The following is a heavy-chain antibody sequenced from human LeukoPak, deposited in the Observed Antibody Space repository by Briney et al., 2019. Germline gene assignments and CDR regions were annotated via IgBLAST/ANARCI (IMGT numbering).Heavy chain of an antibody. CDR2: IYYSGST. D-gene: IGHD4-17*01. Sequence: PSETLSLTCTVSGGSISSSSYYWGWLRQPPGKGPEWIGSIYYSGSTYYNPSLKSRVTISVDTSKNQFSLKLSSVTAADTAVYYCASRYVNTVTNEEGGYWGQGTLVTVSS. V-gene: IGHV4-39*01. J-gene: IGHJ4*02. CDR1: GGSISSSSYY. CDR3: ASRYVNTVTNEEGGY.